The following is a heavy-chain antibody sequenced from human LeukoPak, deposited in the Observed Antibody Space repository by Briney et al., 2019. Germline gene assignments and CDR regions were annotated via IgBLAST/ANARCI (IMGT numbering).Heavy chain of an antibody. CDR3: AGDYEGNLAFDI. V-gene: IGHV3-21*01. CDR2: ISSSSTYI. J-gene: IGHJ3*02. Sequence: PGGSLRLSCAASGLSFSNCSMNWVSQAPGKGLEWVSSISSSSTYIYYADSLEGRFTISRANVRNSLYLRMNSLRAEDTAVYYCAGDYEGNLAFDIWGQGTMVTVSS. CDR1: GLSFSNCS. D-gene: IGHD4-23*01.